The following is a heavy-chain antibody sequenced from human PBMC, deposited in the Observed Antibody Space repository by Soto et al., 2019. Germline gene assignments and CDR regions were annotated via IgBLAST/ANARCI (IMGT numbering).Heavy chain of an antibody. J-gene: IGHJ4*02. Sequence: QVQLVQSGAEVKKPGSSVKVSCKASGGTFSSYTISWVRQAPGQGLEWMGRIIPILGIANYAQKFQGRVTITADKSTSTAYMELSSLRSEDTAVYYCVRGGQYGSGVWGYWGQGTLVTVSS. CDR2: IIPILGIA. CDR1: GGTFSSYT. D-gene: IGHD3-10*01. CDR3: VRGGQYGSGVWGY. V-gene: IGHV1-69*02.